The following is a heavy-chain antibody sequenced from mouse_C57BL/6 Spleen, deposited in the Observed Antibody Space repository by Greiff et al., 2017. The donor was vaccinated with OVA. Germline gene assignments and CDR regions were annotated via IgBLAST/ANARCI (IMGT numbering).Heavy chain of an antibody. CDR2: IDPSDSEP. Sequence: QVQLQQPGAELVRPGSSVKLSCKASGYTFTSYWMHWVKQRPIQGLEWIGNIDPSDSEPHYNQKFKDKAPLTVDKSSHTAYMQLSSLTSEDFAVYYCARGGLAYGSYFDDWGQGTTLTVSS. D-gene: IGHD1-1*01. CDR1: GYTFTSYW. J-gene: IGHJ2*01. V-gene: IGHV1-52*01. CDR3: ARGGLAYGSYFDD.